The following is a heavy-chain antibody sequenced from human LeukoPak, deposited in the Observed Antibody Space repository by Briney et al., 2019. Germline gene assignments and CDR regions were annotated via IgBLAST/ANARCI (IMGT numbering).Heavy chain of an antibody. J-gene: IGHJ4*02. CDR2: INHSGST. CDR3: ARGRLRGNDY. V-gene: IGHV4-4*02. CDR1: GGSISSSNW. D-gene: IGHD6-19*01. Sequence: SETLSLTCVVSGGSISSSNWWSWVRQPPEKGLEWIGEINHSGSTNYNPSLKSRVTISVDTSKNQFSLKLSSVTAADTAVYYCARGRLRGNDYWGQGTLVTVSS.